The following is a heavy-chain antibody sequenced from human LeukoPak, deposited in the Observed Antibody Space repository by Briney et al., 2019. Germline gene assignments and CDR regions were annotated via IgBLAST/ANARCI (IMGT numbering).Heavy chain of an antibody. V-gene: IGHV4-30-2*01. CDR2: IYHSGST. Sequence: SETLSLTCAVSGGSISSGGYSWSWIRQPPGKGLEWIGYIYHSGSTYYNPSLKSRVTISVDRSKNQFSLKLSSVTAADTAVYYGARGGPDGGRGGDYFDYWGQGTLVTVSS. J-gene: IGHJ4*02. CDR1: GGSISSGGYS. D-gene: IGHD4-23*01. CDR3: ARGGPDGGRGGDYFDY.